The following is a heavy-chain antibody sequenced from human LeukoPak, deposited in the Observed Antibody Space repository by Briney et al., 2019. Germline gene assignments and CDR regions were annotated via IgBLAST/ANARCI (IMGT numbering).Heavy chain of an antibody. D-gene: IGHD2-2*01. Sequence: SETLSLTCSVSGYSISSGNYWGWIRLPPGKGLQWIGSIYHSGSTYYNPSLKSRVTISVDTSKDQFSLKLSSVTAADTAVYYCAKGYCRGNSCYDDRGAFDYWGQGTLVTVSS. J-gene: IGHJ4*02. V-gene: IGHV4-38-2*02. CDR3: AKGYCRGNSCYDDRGAFDY. CDR2: IYHSGST. CDR1: GYSISSGNY.